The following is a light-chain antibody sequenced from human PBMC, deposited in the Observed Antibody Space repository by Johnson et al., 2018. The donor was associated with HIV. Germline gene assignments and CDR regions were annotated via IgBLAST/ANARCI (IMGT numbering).Light chain of an antibody. CDR3: GTWDSTLRTGF. J-gene: IGLJ1*01. Sequence: QAVLTQPPSVSAAPGQKVTISCSGSSSNIGDNSVSWYQHLPGTAPKLLIYDDNKRPSGIPDRFSGSTSGTSATLGIPGLQTGDEADYYGGTWDSTLRTGFFGTGTKVTVL. CDR1: SSNIGDNS. V-gene: IGLV1-51*01. CDR2: DDN.